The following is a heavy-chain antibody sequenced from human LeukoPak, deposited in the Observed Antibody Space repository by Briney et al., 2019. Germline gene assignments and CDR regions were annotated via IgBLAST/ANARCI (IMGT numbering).Heavy chain of an antibody. V-gene: IGHV3-23*01. J-gene: IGHJ4*02. CDR1: GFTFSSYT. D-gene: IGHD2-15*01. CDR2: ISHTSEYT. Sequence: GGSLRLSCAASGFTFSSYTMSWVRQVPGKGLEWVSAISHTSEYTYHADSVKGRFTISRDNSKNTLYLQMNSLRAEDTAVYYCAPLGCGGSCYRFDYWGQGTLVTVSS. CDR3: APLGCGGSCYRFDY.